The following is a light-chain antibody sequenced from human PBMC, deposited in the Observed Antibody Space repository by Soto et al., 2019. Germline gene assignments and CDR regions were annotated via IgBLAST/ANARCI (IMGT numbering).Light chain of an antibody. V-gene: IGKV3-11*01. CDR3: HQRQSWPRT. CDR2: DAS. CDR1: QSVSSH. Sequence: EIVLTQSPATLSLSPGERATLSCRASQSVSSHLAWYQQKPGQAPRLLIYDASNRATGIPARFSGSGSGTDFTLTISDVEPEDFAVYYCHQRQSWPRTFGQGTKVDIK. J-gene: IGKJ1*01.